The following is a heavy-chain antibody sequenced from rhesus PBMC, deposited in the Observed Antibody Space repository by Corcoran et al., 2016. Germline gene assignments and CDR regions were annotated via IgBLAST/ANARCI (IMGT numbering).Heavy chain of an antibody. CDR1: GGSISSSNW. V-gene: IGHV4-65*01. D-gene: IGHD5-24*01. CDR2: ISGSSGST. Sequence: QVQLQESGPGLVKPSETLSLTCAVSGGSISSSNWWSWIRQPPGKGLEWIGDISGSSGSTYYNPSLKSRVTISTDTSKNQFSLKLSSVTAADTAVYYCAREQVYSGSFDCWGQGVLVTVSS. CDR3: AREQVYSGSFDC. J-gene: IGHJ4*01.